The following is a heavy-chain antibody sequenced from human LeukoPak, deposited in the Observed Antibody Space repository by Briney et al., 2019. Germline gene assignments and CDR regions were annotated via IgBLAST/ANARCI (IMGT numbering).Heavy chain of an antibody. V-gene: IGHV1-46*01. CDR3: ASSEKVVPAGIDY. Sequence: ASVKVSCKASGYTYTSYYMHWVRQAPGQGLEWMGIINPSGGSTSYAQKFQGRVTMTRDMSTSTVYMELSSLRSEDTAVYYCASSEKVVPAGIDYWGQGTLVTVSS. D-gene: IGHD2-2*01. CDR1: GYTYTSYY. J-gene: IGHJ4*02. CDR2: INPSGGST.